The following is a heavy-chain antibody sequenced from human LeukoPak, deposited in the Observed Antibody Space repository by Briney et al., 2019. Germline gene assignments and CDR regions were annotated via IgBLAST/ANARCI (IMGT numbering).Heavy chain of an antibody. CDR2: INTDGSST. CDR1: GFTFSSYW. D-gene: IGHD2-2*01. Sequence: PGGSLRRSCAASGFTFSSYWMHWVRQAPGKGLVWVSRINTDGSSTSYADSVKGRFTISRDNAKNTLYLQMNSLRAEDTAVYFCTRVGYCATTSCRTAFDIWGQGTMVTVSS. V-gene: IGHV3-74*01. CDR3: TRVGYCATTSCRTAFDI. J-gene: IGHJ3*02.